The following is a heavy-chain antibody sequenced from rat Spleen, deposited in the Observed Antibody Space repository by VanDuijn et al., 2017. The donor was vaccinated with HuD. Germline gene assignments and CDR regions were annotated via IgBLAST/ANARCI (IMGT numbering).Heavy chain of an antibody. CDR3: VRHGGLRNWFAY. CDR1: KLNFSNYD. V-gene: IGHV5S13*01. Sequence: EVRLVESGGALVQPGRPLKISCADSKLNFSNYDMAWVRQTPARGLEWIASISTGGTNTYYRDSVKGRFTISRDDAQNTQYLQMDSLRSGDTATYYCVRHGGLRNWFAYWGQGTLVTVSS. CDR2: ISTGGTNT. D-gene: IGHD1-11*01. J-gene: IGHJ3*01.